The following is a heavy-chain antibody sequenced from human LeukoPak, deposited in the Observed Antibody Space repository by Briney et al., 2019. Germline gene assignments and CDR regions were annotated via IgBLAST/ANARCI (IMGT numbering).Heavy chain of an antibody. CDR2: IKQEGSEK. CDR1: GFTFSSYW. D-gene: IGHD4-17*01. Sequence: QPGGSLRLSCAASGFTFSSYWMSWVRQAPGKGLEWVANIKQEGSEKYYVDSVKGRFTISRDNAKNSLYLQMNSLRAEDTAVYYCASSRYGDYDHPFDYWGQGTLVTVSS. V-gene: IGHV3-7*01. CDR3: ASSRYGDYDHPFDY. J-gene: IGHJ4*02.